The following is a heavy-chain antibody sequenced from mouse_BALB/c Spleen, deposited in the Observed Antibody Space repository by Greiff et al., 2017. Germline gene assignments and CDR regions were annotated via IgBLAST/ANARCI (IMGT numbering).Heavy chain of an antibody. CDR3: AREGYYEYEESYAMDY. Sequence: EVQLQESGPGLVKPSQSLSLTCTVTGYSITSDYAWNWIRQFPGNKLEWMGYISYSGSTSYNPSLKSRISITRDTSKNQFFLQLNSVTTEDTATYYCAREGYYEYEESYAMDYWGQGTSVTVSS. CDR2: ISYSGST. D-gene: IGHD2-4*01. V-gene: IGHV3-2*02. CDR1: GYSITSDYA. J-gene: IGHJ4*01.